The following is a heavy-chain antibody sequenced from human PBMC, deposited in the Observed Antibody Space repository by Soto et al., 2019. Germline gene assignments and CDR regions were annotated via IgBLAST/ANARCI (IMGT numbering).Heavy chain of an antibody. Sequence: QVQLVQSGAEVKKPGASVKVSCKASGYTFTSYGINWVRQAPGQGLEWMGWISANNGNTHYAQKLQGRVTMTTDTSTSTDYMELRCLRSDDTAVYYCARVQSGDDFAYWGQGTLVSVSS. CDR3: ARVQSGDDFAY. J-gene: IGHJ4*02. CDR1: GYTFTSYG. V-gene: IGHV1-18*01. D-gene: IGHD5-12*01. CDR2: ISANNGNT.